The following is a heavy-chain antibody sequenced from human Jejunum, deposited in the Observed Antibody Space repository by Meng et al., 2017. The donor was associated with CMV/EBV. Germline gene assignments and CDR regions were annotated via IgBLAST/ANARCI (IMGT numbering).Heavy chain of an antibody. J-gene: IGHJ6*02. CDR1: GFTVSSYA. CDR2: IFGGGSST. V-gene: IGHV3-23*03. D-gene: IGHD5-12*01. Sequence: LSGAGSGFTVSSYAMSWVRQAPGKGPEWVSFIFGGGSSTYYADSVKGRFTISKDDSKNTLYLQMNSLRVEDTAVYYCTRESGYLIWGQGTTVTVSS. CDR3: TRESGYLI.